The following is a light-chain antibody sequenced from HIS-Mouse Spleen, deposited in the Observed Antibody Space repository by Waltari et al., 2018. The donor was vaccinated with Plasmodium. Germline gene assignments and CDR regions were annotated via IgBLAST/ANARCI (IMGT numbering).Light chain of an antibody. V-gene: IGLV2-23*01. CDR1: SSDVGSYNL. CDR2: EGR. J-gene: IGLJ3*02. CDR3: CSYAGSSTPNWV. Sequence: QSALTQPASVSGSPGQSITISCTGTSSDVGSYNLVSWYQQHPGKAPKLMIYEGRKRPSGLSNRFAGSKSGNTASLTISGLQAEDEADYYCCSYAGSSTPNWVFGGGTKLTVL.